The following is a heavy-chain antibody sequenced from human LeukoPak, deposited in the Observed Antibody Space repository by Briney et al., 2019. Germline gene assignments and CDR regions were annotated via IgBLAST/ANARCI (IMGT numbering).Heavy chain of an antibody. CDR3: ARGEGDSGSYYYFDY. CDR1: GGSISTSNYY. J-gene: IGHJ4*02. D-gene: IGHD1-26*01. Sequence: SETLSLTCTVSGGSISTSNYYWGWIRQPPGKGLEWIGIIYYSGSTYYNPSLKSRVTISVDTAKNQFSLKVSSVTAADTAVYYCARGEGDSGSYYYFDYWGQGTLVTVSS. V-gene: IGHV4-39*01. CDR2: IYYSGST.